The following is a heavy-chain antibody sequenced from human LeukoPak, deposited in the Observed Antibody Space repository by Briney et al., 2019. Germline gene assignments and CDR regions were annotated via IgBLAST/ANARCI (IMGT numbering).Heavy chain of an antibody. D-gene: IGHD3-16*02. Sequence: GASVKVSCKASGYTFTSYYMHWVRQARGQGLEWMGIINPSGGSTSYAQKFQGRVTMTRDTSTSTVYMELSSLRSEDTAVYYCARTPGGYRYFDLWGRGTLVTVSS. J-gene: IGHJ2*01. CDR3: ARTPGGYRYFDL. V-gene: IGHV1-46*01. CDR2: INPSGGST. CDR1: GYTFTSYY.